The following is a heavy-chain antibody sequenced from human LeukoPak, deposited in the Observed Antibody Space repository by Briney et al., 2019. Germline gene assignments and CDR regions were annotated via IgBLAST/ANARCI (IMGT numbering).Heavy chain of an antibody. Sequence: GGSLRLSCAASGFTFSSYSMNWVRQAPGKGLEWVSYVSSSSSTIYYADSVKGRFTISRDNAKNSLYLQMNSLRAEDTAVYYCARGWRAAGTSPLDYWGQGTLVTVSS. CDR3: ARGWRAAGTSPLDY. J-gene: IGHJ4*02. V-gene: IGHV3-48*01. D-gene: IGHD6-13*01. CDR1: GFTFSSYS. CDR2: VSSSSSTI.